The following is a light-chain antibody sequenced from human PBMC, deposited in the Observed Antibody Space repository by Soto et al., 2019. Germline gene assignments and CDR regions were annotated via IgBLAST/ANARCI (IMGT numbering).Light chain of an antibody. Sequence: QSVLTQPASVSGSPGQSITISCTGSSSDIGGYNYVSWYQLHPGRAPRLMIYDVTNRPSGISNRFSGSKSGNTASLTISGLQTEDEAEYYCSSYRSSSTAYVFGTGTKLTVL. CDR1: SSDIGGYNY. CDR2: DVT. CDR3: SSYRSSSTAYV. V-gene: IGLV2-14*03. J-gene: IGLJ1*01.